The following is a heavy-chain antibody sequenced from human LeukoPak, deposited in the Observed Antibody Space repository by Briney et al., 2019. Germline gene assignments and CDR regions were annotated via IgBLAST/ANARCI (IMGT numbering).Heavy chain of an antibody. V-gene: IGHV1-18*01. CDR2: ISAYNGNT. Sequence: ASVKVSCKASGYTFTSYGISWVRQAPGQGLEWMGWISAYNGNTNYAQKFQGRVTMTRNTSISTAYMELSSLRSEDTAVYYCARSTHSPAALYYYYGMDVWGQGTTVTVSS. J-gene: IGHJ6*02. CDR1: GYTFTSYG. CDR3: ARSTHSPAALYYYYGMDV. D-gene: IGHD2-2*01.